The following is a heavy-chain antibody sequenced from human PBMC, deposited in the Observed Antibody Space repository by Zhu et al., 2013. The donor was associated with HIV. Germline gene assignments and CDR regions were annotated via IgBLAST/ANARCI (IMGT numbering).Heavy chain of an antibody. V-gene: IGHV1-46*01. CDR2: INPSGGST. Sequence: QVQLVQSGAEVKKPGASVKVSCKASGYTFTSYYMHWVRQAPGQGLEWMGIINPSGGSTSYAQKFQGRVTMTRDTSTSTVYMELSSLRSEDTAVYYCARVPRDWGGFHPWGQGTPGPPSP. CDR3: ARVPRDWGGFHP. CDR1: GYTFTSYY. J-gene: IGHJ5*02. D-gene: IGHD3-16*01.